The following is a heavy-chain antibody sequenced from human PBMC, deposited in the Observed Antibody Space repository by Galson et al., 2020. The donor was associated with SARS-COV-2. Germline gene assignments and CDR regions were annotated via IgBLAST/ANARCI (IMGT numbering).Heavy chain of an antibody. CDR2: IYPGDSDT. Sequence: KIGESLKISCKGSGYSFTSYWIGWVRQMPGKGLEWMGIIYPGDSDTRYSPSFQGQVTISADKSISTAYLQWSSLKASDTAMYYCARTLAARLLASWYFDLWGRGTLVTVSS. V-gene: IGHV5-51*01. J-gene: IGHJ2*01. D-gene: IGHD6-6*01. CDR3: ARTLAARLLASWYFDL. CDR1: GYSFTSYW.